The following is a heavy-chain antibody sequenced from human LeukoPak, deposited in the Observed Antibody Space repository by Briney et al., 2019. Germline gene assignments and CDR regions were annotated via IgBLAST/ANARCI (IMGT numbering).Heavy chain of an antibody. V-gene: IGHV3-66*02. Sequence: GGPLRLSCAASGFTVSSNYMSWVRQAPGKGLEWVSVIYSGGSTYYADSVKGRFTISRDNSKNTLYLQMNSLRAEDTAVYYCARGLTTVTPLDIWGQGTMVTVSS. CDR1: GFTVSSNY. CDR2: IYSGGST. CDR3: ARGLTTVTPLDI. J-gene: IGHJ3*02. D-gene: IGHD4-11*01.